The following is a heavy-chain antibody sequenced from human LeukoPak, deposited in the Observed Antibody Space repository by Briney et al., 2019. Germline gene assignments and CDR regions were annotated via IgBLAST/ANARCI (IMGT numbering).Heavy chain of an antibody. CDR1: GYTLTELS. D-gene: IGHD3-9*01. Sequence: ASVKVSCKVSGYTLTELSMHWVRQAPGKGLEWMGGFDPEDGETIYAQKFQGRVTMTEDTSTDTAYIELSSLRSEDTAVYYCATSSKGVLRYFDWLYFDYWGQGTLVTVSS. CDR2: FDPEDGET. J-gene: IGHJ4*02. V-gene: IGHV1-24*01. CDR3: ATSSKGVLRYFDWLYFDY.